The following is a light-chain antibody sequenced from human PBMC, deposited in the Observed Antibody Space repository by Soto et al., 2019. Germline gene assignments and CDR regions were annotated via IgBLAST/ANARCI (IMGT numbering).Light chain of an antibody. V-gene: IGLV2-14*01. J-gene: IGLJ1*01. CDR1: SSDVGGYNY. CDR3: SSYTSNRFYV. Sequence: QSALPQPASVSGSPGQSITISCTGTSSDVGGYNYVSWYQQHPGKAPKLMISEVSNRPSGVSNRFSGSKSGNTASLTISGLQAEDEADYYCSSYTSNRFYVFGTGTKVTVL. CDR2: EVS.